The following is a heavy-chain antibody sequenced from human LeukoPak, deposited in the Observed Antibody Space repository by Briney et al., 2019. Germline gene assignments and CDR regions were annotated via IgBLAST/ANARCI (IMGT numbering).Heavy chain of an antibody. CDR2: IKQDGSEK. CDR3: ARENYYMDV. CDR1: GFTFSSYW. V-gene: IGHV3-7*01. J-gene: IGHJ6*03. Sequence: PGGSLRLSCPASGFTFSSYWMSWVRQAPGKGLEWVANIKQDGSEKYYVDSVKGRFTISRDNAKNSLYLQMNSLRAEDTAVYYCARENYYMDVWGKGTTVTVSS.